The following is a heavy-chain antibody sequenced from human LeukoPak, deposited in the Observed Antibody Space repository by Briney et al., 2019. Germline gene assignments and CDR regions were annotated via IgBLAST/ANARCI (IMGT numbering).Heavy chain of an antibody. J-gene: IGHJ4*02. D-gene: IGHD6-13*01. CDR1: GYTFTSYG. CDR2: ISAYNGNT. Sequence: ASVKVSCKASGYTFTSYGISWVRQAPGQGLEWMGWISAYNGNTNYAQKLQGRVTMTTDTSTSTAYMELRSLRSEDTAVYFCVLPTWTAATANTYWGQGTLVTVSS. CDR3: VLPTWTAATANTY. V-gene: IGHV1-18*01.